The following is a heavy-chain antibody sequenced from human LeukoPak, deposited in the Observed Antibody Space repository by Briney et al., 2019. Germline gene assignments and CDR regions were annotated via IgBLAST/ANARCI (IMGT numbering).Heavy chain of an antibody. Sequence: PSETLSLTCAVYGGSFSGYYWSWIRRPPGKGLEWIGEINHSGSTNYNPSLKSRVTISVDTSKNQFSLKLSSVTAADTAVYYCARRAPYSYEWSTLDYWGQGTLVTVSS. J-gene: IGHJ4*02. CDR2: INHSGST. CDR1: GGSFSGYY. CDR3: ARRAPYSYEWSTLDY. V-gene: IGHV4-34*01. D-gene: IGHD5-18*01.